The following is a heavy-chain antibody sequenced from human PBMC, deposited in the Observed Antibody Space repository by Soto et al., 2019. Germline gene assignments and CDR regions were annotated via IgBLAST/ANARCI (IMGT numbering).Heavy chain of an antibody. J-gene: IGHJ4*02. D-gene: IGHD3-3*01. CDR1: VGSFSGYY. CDR3: ARGRRGRTIFGVVATYYFEY. V-gene: IGHV4-34*01. Sequence: SETLSLTCAFYVGSFSGYYWSWIRHPPGKWLEWIGEINHSGSTNYNPSLKSRVTISVDTSKNQFSLKLSSVTAADTAVYYCARGRRGRTIFGVVATYYFEYLGQGTLVSVSS. CDR2: INHSGST.